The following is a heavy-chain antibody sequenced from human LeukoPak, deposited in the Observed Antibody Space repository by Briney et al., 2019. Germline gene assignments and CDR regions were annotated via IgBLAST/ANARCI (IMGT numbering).Heavy chain of an antibody. Sequence: SETLSLTCTVSGGSISSYYWSWIRQPPGKGLEWIGYIYYSGSTNYNPSLKSRVTISVDTSKNQFSLKLSSVTAADTAVYYCARDLCSGGSCFDYWGQGTLVTVSS. J-gene: IGHJ4*02. CDR1: GGSISSYY. CDR3: ARDLCSGGSCFDY. D-gene: IGHD2-15*01. CDR2: IYYSGST. V-gene: IGHV4-59*01.